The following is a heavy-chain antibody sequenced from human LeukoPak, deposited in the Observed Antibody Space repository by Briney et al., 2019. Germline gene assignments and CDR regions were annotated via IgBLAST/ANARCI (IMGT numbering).Heavy chain of an antibody. CDR2: ISNRDGSST. CDR3: TTRVGGTPDY. D-gene: IGHD1-26*01. CDR1: GFSFSDYV. Sequence: PGGSLRLSCVGSGFSFSDYVMTWVRQAPGKGLEWVSAISNRDGSSTDYADSVKGRFTIPRDNSKNTVYLQMNSVRAEDTAVYYCTTRVGGTPDYWGLGTLVTVSS. V-gene: IGHV3-23*01. J-gene: IGHJ4*02.